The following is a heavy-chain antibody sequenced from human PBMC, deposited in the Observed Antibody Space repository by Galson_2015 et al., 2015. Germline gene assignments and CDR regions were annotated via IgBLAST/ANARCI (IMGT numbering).Heavy chain of an antibody. D-gene: IGHD1-26*01. V-gene: IGHV3-53*01. CDR3: AREIELRYYGMDV. CDR1: GFTVSSNY. CDR2: IYSGGST. Sequence: SLRLSCAASGFTVSSNYMSWVRQAPGKGLEWVSVIYSGGSTYYADSVKGRFTTSRDNSKNTLYLQMNSLRAEDTAVYYCAREIELRYYGMDVWGQGTTVTGSS. J-gene: IGHJ6*02.